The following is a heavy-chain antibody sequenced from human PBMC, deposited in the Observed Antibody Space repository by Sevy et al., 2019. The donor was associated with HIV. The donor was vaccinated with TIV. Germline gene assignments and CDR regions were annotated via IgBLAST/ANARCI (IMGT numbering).Heavy chain of an antibody. J-gene: IGHJ3*02. D-gene: IGHD1-7*01. Sequence: SETLSLTCTVSGYSISSGYYWGWIRQPPGKGLEWIGSIYHSGSTYYNPSLKSRVTISVDTCKNQFSLKLSSVTAADTAVYYCARGTTRAVRAFDIWGQGTMVTVSS. CDR3: ARGTTRAVRAFDI. CDR2: IYHSGST. CDR1: GYSISSGYY. V-gene: IGHV4-38-2*02.